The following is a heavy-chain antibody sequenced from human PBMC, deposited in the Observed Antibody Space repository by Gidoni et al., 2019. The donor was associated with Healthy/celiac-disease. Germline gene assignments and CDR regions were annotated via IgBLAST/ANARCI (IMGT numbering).Heavy chain of an antibody. J-gene: IGHJ4*02. CDR1: GFTFSSYA. CDR2: ISGSGGST. V-gene: IGHV3-23*01. D-gene: IGHD3-22*01. Sequence: EVQLLESGGGLVQPGGSLRLSCAASGFTFSSYAMSWVRQAPGKGLEWVSAISGSGGSTYYADSVKGRFTISRDNSKNTLYLQMNSLRAEDTAVYYCASMPYDSSGYYIDYWGQGTLVTVSS. CDR3: ASMPYDSSGYYIDY.